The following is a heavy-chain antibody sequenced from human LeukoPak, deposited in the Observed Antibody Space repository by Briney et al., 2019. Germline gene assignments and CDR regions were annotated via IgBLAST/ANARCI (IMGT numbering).Heavy chain of an antibody. D-gene: IGHD3-10*01. CDR3: ARGSGVSGTYGSYFQH. CDR2: ISYDGSNK. V-gene: IGHV3-30*04. Sequence: PGGSLRLSCSASGFTFSNYAMHWVRQAPGKGPEWVAVISYDGSNKYYADSVEGRFTISRDSAWNTLYLQMNSLRAEDTAVYYCARGSGVSGTYGSYFQHWGQGTPVNV. CDR1: GFTFSNYA. J-gene: IGHJ1*01.